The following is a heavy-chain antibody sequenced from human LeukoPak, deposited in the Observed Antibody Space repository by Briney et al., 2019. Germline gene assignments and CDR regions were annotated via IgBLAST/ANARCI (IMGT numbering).Heavy chain of an antibody. CDR3: ARHTNVLLWFGELSGYFDY. D-gene: IGHD3-10*01. CDR2: IYPGDSDT. CDR1: GYSFTSYL. Sequence: GESLKTSCKGSGYSFTSYLIGWVRQMPGKGLEWMGIIYPGDSDTRYSPSFQGQVTISADKSISTAYLQWSSLKASDTAMYYCARHTNVLLWFGELSGYFDYWGQGTLVTVSS. V-gene: IGHV5-51*01. J-gene: IGHJ4*02.